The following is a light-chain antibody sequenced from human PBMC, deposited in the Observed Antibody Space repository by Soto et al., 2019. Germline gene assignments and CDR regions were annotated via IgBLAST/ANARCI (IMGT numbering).Light chain of an antibody. Sequence: DIPMTQPPSSLSASVGDIVTIACRASQSISDYLNWYQQKPGKAPKLLIYAASSLQGGVPSRFSGSGSGTDCTLSISSLQPEDFSTYYCQQSYSTPWTFGQGTKVDIK. CDR1: QSISDY. V-gene: IGKV1-39*01. CDR3: QQSYSTPWT. CDR2: AAS. J-gene: IGKJ1*01.